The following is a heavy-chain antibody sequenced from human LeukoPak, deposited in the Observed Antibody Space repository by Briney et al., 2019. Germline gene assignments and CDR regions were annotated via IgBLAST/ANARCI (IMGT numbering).Heavy chain of an antibody. CDR2: IGSDGSNK. CDR1: GFTFSSYG. D-gene: IGHD6-19*01. V-gene: IGHV3-30*02. CDR3: AKEFFGRVKHSSIGS. Sequence: PGGSLRLSCAASGFTFSSYGMHWVRQAPGKGLEWVTFIGSDGSNKYYVDSVKGRFTISRDNSKNTLYLQMNSLRLEDTALYYCAKEFFGRVKHSSIGSWGQGTLVTVSS. J-gene: IGHJ4*02.